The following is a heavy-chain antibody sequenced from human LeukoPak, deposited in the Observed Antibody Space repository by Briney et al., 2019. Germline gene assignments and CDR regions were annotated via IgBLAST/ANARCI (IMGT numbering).Heavy chain of an antibody. V-gene: IGHV3-23*01. J-gene: IGHJ4*02. CDR3: AKYSHDSSGSYDY. D-gene: IGHD3-22*01. CDR2: ISGSGDST. Sequence: GGSLRLSCAASGFIFSNHGMNWVRQAPGKGLEWVSTISGSGDSTYYADSVKGRFTISRDNSKNTLYLQMNSLRAEDTAVYYCAKYSHDSSGSYDYWGQGTLVTVSS. CDR1: GFIFSNHG.